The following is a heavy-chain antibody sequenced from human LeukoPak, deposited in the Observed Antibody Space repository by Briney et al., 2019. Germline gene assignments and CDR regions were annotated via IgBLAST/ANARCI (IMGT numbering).Heavy chain of an antibody. CDR1: GYTFTSYY. D-gene: IGHD3-3*01. CDR2: IDPSGGST. Sequence: GASVKVSCKASGYTFTSYYMHWVRQAPGQGLEWMGIIDPSGGSTSYAQKFQGRVTMTRDMSTSTVYMELSSLRSEDTAVYYCARDTIFGVVRNYYYYYMDVWGKGTTVTISS. CDR3: ARDTIFGVVRNYYYYYMDV. J-gene: IGHJ6*03. V-gene: IGHV1-46*01.